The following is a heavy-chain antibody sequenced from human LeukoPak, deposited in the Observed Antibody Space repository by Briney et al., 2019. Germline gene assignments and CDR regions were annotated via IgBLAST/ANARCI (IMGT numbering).Heavy chain of an antibody. CDR3: TSGLYYDSWSDLFDY. J-gene: IGHJ4*02. CDR2: IRRKANGGTT. CDR1: GFTFGDYA. V-gene: IGHV3-49*04. Sequence: PGGSLRLSCTASGFTFGDYAMSWVRQAPGKGPEWVGFIRRKANGGTTEYAASVKGRFTISRDDSKSIAYLQMNGLKTEDTAVYYCTSGLYYDSWSDLFDYWGQGTLVTVSS. D-gene: IGHD3-3*01.